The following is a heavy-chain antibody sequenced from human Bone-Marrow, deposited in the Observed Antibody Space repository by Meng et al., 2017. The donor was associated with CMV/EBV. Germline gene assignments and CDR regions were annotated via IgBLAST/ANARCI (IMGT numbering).Heavy chain of an antibody. Sequence: SVKVSCKVSGYTLTELSMHWVRQAPGKGLEWMGGFDPEDGETIYAQKFQGRVTMTRDTSTSTVFMELASLKSEDMGVYYCAGLSNPGDYWGQGTLVTVSS. V-gene: IGHV1-24*01. CDR3: AGLSNPGDY. CDR1: GYTLTELS. J-gene: IGHJ4*02. D-gene: IGHD2/OR15-2a*01. CDR2: FDPEDGET.